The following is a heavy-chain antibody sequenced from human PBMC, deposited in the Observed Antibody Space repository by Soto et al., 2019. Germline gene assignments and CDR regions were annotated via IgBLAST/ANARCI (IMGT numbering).Heavy chain of an antibody. CDR2: ISASGDST. Sequence: VHLLESGGGLVQPGGSLKLSCATSGVGFSNYGMSWVRQAPGKGLEWVSGISASGDSTYYADPVKGRFTISGDNSKRTLYLQMNSLRXXDXXXXXCATDPRGPDYWGQGTQVTVS. J-gene: IGHJ4*02. CDR1: GVGFSNYG. CDR3: ATDPRGPDY. V-gene: IGHV3-23*01.